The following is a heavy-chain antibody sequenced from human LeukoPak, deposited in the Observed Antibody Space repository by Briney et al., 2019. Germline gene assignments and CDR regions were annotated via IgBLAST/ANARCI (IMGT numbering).Heavy chain of an antibody. CDR3: ARGNNWGPGYFDL. V-gene: IGHV4-4*07. CDR1: GNSFGDYY. CDR2: IYTSGST. D-gene: IGHD7-27*01. Sequence: SETLSLTCTVSGNSFGDYYWSWIRQPAGKGLEWIGRIYTSGSTTYNPSLKSRVTMSVDTSKSQFSLNLTSVTAADTAVYYCARGNNWGPGYFDLWGRGSLVTVSP. J-gene: IGHJ2*01.